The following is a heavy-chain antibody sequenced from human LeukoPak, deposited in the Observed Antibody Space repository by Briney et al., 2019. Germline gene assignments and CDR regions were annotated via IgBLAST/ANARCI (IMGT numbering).Heavy chain of an antibody. CDR1: GFPFRKYA. CDR2: ISSSGGIT. CDR3: AKSAWFGDAPGGDY. J-gene: IGHJ4*02. Sequence: SCAASGFPFRKYAMSWVRQAPGKGLEWGSAISSSGGITYYGYYGKGRFNISRENSKNKQSLEKNALGTEDTAVYYCAKSAWFGDAPGGDYWGQGTLVTVSS. V-gene: IGHV3-23*01. D-gene: IGHD3-10*01.